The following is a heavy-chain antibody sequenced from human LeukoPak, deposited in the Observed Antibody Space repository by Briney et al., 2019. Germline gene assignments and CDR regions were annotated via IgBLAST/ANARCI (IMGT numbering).Heavy chain of an antibody. J-gene: IGHJ6*02. CDR1: GFTVSSNY. CDR3: AAVVVPIYYYGMDV. V-gene: IGHV3-66*02. D-gene: IGHD3-22*01. CDR2: IYSGGST. Sequence: GGSLRLSCAASGFTVSSNYMSWVRQAPGKGLEWVSVIYSGGSTYYADSVKGRFTISRDNSKNTLYPQMNSLRAEDTAVYYCAAVVVPIYYYGMDVWGQGTTVTVSS.